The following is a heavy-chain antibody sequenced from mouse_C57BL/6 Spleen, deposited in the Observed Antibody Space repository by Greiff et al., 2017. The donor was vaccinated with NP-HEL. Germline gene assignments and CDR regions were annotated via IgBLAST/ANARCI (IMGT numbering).Heavy chain of an antibody. J-gene: IGHJ4*01. Sequence: VQLQQSGAELVRPGSSVKLSCKASGYTFTSYWMHWVKQRPIQGLEWIGNIDPSDSETHYNQKFKDKATLTVDKSSSTAYMQLSSLTSEDSAVYYCARLPYYGSAMDYWGQGTSVTVSS. CDR3: ARLPYYGSAMDY. CDR1: GYTFTSYW. V-gene: IGHV1-52*01. D-gene: IGHD1-1*01. CDR2: IDPSDSET.